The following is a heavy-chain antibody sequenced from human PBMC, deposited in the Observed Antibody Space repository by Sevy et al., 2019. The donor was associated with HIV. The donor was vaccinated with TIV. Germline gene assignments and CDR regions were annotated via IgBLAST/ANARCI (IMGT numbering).Heavy chain of an antibody. CDR3: ARRGYDYIWGSYRRYYFDY. V-gene: IGHV4-39*01. J-gene: IGHJ4*02. D-gene: IGHD3-16*02. CDR2: IYYSGST. CDR1: GGSISSSSYY. Sequence: SETLSLTCTVSGGSISSSSYYWGWIRQPPGKGLEWIGSIYYSGSTYYNPSLKSRVTISVDTSKNQFSLKLSSVTAADTAVYYCARRGYDYIWGSYRRYYFDYWDQGTLVTVSS.